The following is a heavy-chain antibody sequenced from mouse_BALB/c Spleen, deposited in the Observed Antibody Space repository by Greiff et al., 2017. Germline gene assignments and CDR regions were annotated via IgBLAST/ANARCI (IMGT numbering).Heavy chain of an antibody. CDR1: GFTFTDYY. J-gene: IGHJ4*01. V-gene: IGHV7-3*02. CDR2: IRNKANGYTT. CDR3: ARDSGAMDY. Sequence: EVKLMESGGGLVQPGGSLRLSCATSGFTFTDYYMSWVRQPPGKALEWLSFIRNKANGYTTEYSASVKGRFTISRDNSQSILYLQMNTLRAEDSATYYCARDSGAMDYWGQGTSVTVSS. D-gene: IGHD3-1*01.